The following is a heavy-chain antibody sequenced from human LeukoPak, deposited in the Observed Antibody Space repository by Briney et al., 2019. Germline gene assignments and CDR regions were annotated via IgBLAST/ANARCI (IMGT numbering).Heavy chain of an antibody. D-gene: IGHD5-12*01. CDR2: ISYDGSNK. V-gene: IGHV3-30*18. CDR1: GFTLSSYG. J-gene: IGHJ6*02. Sequence: GGSLRLSCAASGFTLSSYGMHWVRQAPGKGLEWVAVISYDGSNKYYADSVKGRFTISRDNSKNTLYLQMNSLRAEDTAVYYCAKGVWLRSPYYYYGMDVWGQGTMVTVSS. CDR3: AKGVWLRSPYYYYGMDV.